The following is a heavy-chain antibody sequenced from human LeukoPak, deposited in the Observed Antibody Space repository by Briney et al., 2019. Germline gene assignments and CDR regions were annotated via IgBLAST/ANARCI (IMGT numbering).Heavy chain of an antibody. Sequence: SETLSLTCTVSAYSISSGYYWGWIRQPPGKGREGIGSIYHSGCTYYNPSLKSRVTISVDTSKNQFSLRLSSVTAADTAVYYCARGLYYYGSGSYYTKWGQGTLVTVSS. D-gene: IGHD3-10*01. CDR2: IYHSGCT. J-gene: IGHJ4*02. CDR3: ARGLYYYGSGSYYTK. CDR1: AYSISSGYY. V-gene: IGHV4-38-2*02.